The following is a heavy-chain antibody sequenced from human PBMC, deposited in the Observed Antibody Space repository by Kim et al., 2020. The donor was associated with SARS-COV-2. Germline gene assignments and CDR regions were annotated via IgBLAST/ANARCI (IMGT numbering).Heavy chain of an antibody. Sequence: QKFQGRVTITRDTSASTAYMELSSLRSEDTAVYYCARVLPDYYGSGSSDYWGQGTLVTVSS. D-gene: IGHD3-10*01. CDR3: ARVLPDYYGSGSSDY. V-gene: IGHV1-3*01. J-gene: IGHJ4*02.